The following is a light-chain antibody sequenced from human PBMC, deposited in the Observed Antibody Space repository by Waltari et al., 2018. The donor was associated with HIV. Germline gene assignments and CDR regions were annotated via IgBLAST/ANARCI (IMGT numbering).Light chain of an antibody. J-gene: IGKJ4*01. Sequence: DILMTQSPASLSASLGDRVTLTCRSSHNIATYVNWYQQMPGKPPSLLIYSASSLHIGVPLRFTGAGSGRLFTLTINRLQPEDFASYYCQQASAHPLTFGGGT. CDR1: HNIATY. V-gene: IGKV1-39*01. CDR3: QQASAHPLT. CDR2: SAS.